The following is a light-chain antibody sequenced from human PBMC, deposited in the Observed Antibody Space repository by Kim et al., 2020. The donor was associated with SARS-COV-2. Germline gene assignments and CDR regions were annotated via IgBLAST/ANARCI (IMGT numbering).Light chain of an antibody. CDR3: QAWDSSSDHWV. Sequence: SYELTQPPSVSVAPGQTARITCGGNNMGSKSVHWYQQKPDQAPVLVIYYDNDRPSGIPERFSGSNSGNTATLTISRVEAGDEADYYCQAWDSSSDHWVFG. CDR2: YDN. CDR1: NMGSKS. V-gene: IGLV3-21*01. J-gene: IGLJ3*02.